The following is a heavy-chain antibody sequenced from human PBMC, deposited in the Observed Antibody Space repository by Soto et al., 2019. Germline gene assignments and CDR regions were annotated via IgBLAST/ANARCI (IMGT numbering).Heavy chain of an antibody. J-gene: IGHJ3*01. CDR3: ASSRMGRDLTTVTTVYAFDF. D-gene: IGHD4-17*01. Sequence: QVQLVQSGAEVKKPGASVKVSCKASGYTFTSYDINWVRQATGQGLEWMGWMNPNSGNTGYAQKFQGRVTMTRNTPIRTAYMELSRLRSEDTGVDYCASSRMGRDLTTVTTVYAFDFWGQGKMVTVSS. CDR2: MNPNSGNT. CDR1: GYTFTSYD. V-gene: IGHV1-8*01.